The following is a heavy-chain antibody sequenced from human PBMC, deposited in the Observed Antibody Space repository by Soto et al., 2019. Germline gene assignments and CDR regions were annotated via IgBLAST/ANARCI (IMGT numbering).Heavy chain of an antibody. Sequence: ASVKVSCKASGYTFTSYAMHWVRQAPGQRLEWMGWINAGNGNTKYSQKFQGRVTITRDTSASTAYMELSSLRSEDTAVYYCARDQVVSYYYYYMDVWGKGTTVTVSS. CDR3: ARDQVVSYYYYYMDV. D-gene: IGHD2-2*01. CDR1: GYTFTSYA. CDR2: INAGNGNT. J-gene: IGHJ6*03. V-gene: IGHV1-3*01.